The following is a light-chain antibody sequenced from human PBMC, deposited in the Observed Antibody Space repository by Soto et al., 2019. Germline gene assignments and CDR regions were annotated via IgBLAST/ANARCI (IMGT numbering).Light chain of an antibody. CDR1: QSVRMY. Sequence: DIQMTQSPSSLSASVGDRVTITCRASQSVRMYLNWYQQKGGTAPKLLIYAASTVQSGVPSRFIGSGSGTDFTLTISSLQPEDFATYYCQQSYSNVWTFGQVTKVDIK. CDR3: QQSYSNVWT. CDR2: AAS. J-gene: IGKJ1*01. V-gene: IGKV1-39*01.